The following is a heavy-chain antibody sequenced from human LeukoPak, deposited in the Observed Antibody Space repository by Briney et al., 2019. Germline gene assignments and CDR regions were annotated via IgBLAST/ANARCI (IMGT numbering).Heavy chain of an antibody. J-gene: IGHJ6*03. CDR2: IHPHGSEE. CDR3: IILTLVTAPRHYMGV. Sequence: PGGSLRLSCAASGFTFSRFWMTWVRQAPGKGLEWVANIHPHGSEEYYVDSVKGRFTISRDNAKNSLYLQMDSLRAEDTAVYYCIILTLVTAPRHYMGVWGKGTTVTFSS. D-gene: IGHD2-21*02. CDR1: GFTFSRFW. V-gene: IGHV3-7*01.